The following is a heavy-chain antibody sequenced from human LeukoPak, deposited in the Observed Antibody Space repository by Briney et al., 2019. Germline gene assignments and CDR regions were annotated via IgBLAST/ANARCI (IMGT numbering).Heavy chain of an antibody. Sequence: ASVKVSCKASGYTFTSYYLHWVRQAPGQGLEWMGWISDYNGKTNYAQKLQGRVTMTTDTSTSTAYMELRSLRSDDTAVYYCARDLGPSRAAAGSAGYWGQGTLVTVSS. J-gene: IGHJ4*02. CDR1: GYTFTSYY. CDR3: ARDLGPSRAAAGSAGY. D-gene: IGHD6-13*01. CDR2: ISDYNGKT. V-gene: IGHV1-18*04.